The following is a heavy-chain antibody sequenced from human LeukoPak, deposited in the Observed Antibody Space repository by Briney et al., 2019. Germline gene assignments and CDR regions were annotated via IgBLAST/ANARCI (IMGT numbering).Heavy chain of an antibody. Sequence: ASVKVSCKVSGYTLTELSMHWVRQAPGKGLEWMGGFDPEDGETIYAQKFQGRVTMTEDTSTDTAYMELSSLRSEDTAVYYCATRFRYSGYVLRFDPWGQGTLVTVSS. CDR1: GYTLTELS. D-gene: IGHD5-12*01. J-gene: IGHJ5*02. CDR2: FDPEDGET. CDR3: ATRFRYSGYVLRFDP. V-gene: IGHV1-24*01.